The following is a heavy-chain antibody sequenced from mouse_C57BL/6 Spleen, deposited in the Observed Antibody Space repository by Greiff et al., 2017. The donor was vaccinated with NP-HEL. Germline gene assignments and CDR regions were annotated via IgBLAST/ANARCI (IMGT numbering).Heavy chain of an antibody. CDR3: ARRALTTVVAPYYFDY. CDR1: GYTFTSYG. V-gene: IGHV1-81*01. CDR2: IYPRSGNT. D-gene: IGHD1-1*01. J-gene: IGHJ2*01. Sequence: QVQLKQSGAELARPGASVKLSCKASGYTFTSYGISWVKQITGQGLEWIGEIYPRSGNTYYNEKFKGKATLTADKSSSTAYMELRSLTSEDSAVYFCARRALTTVVAPYYFDYWGQGTTLTVSS.